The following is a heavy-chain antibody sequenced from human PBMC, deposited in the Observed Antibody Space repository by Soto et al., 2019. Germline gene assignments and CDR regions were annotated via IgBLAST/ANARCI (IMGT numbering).Heavy chain of an antibody. CDR1: GFTFSSYA. J-gene: IGHJ4*02. CDR2: ISYDGGNK. D-gene: IGHD5-12*01. CDR3: ASGSVGRWLLLWD. Sequence: QVQLVESGGGVVQPGRSLRLSCAASGFTFSSYAMHWVRQAPGKGLEWVSVISYDGGNKYYAGSVKGRFTISRDNSKNQLYQQMNNLKAEDTAAYDWASGSVGRWLLLWDWGQGTLVTVSS. V-gene: IGHV3-30-3*01.